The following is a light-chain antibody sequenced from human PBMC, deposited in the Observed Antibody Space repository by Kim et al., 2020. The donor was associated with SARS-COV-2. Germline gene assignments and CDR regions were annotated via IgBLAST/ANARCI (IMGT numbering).Light chain of an antibody. Sequence: GQSVTISCTGTSSDVGRYEFVSWYQQHPGTPPKLIISDVTERSSGVPDRFSGSKSGYTASLTISGLQAEDEADYYCCSYAGSYTYVFGTGTKVTVL. CDR3: CSYAGSYTYV. V-gene: IGLV2-11*01. J-gene: IGLJ1*01. CDR1: SSDVGRYEF. CDR2: DVT.